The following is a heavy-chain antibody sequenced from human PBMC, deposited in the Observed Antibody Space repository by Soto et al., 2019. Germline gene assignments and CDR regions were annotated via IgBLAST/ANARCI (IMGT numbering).Heavy chain of an antibody. CDR2: IWYDGSNK. V-gene: IGHV3-33*01. J-gene: IGHJ4*02. D-gene: IGHD3-9*01. CDR3: ARDRHWLGPPKVADY. Sequence: GGSLRLSCAASGFTFSSYGMHWVRQAPGKGLEWVAVIWYDGSNKFHADSVKGRFTMSRDNSKNTLYLQMNSLRAEDTAVYYCARDRHWLGPPKVADYWGRGTLVTVSS. CDR1: GFTFSSYG.